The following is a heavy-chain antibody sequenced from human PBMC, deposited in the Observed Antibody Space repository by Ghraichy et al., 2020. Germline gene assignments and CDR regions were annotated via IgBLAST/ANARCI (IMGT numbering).Heavy chain of an antibody. CDR3: ANNHASEY. D-gene: IGHD1-14*01. J-gene: IGHJ4*02. CDR2: VSGSGGSK. Sequence: GGSLRLSCAASGFIFSSYAMSWVRQAPGKGLEWVSAVSGSGGSKNYADSVKGRFSISRDNAKNTLYLQMNSLRAEDTAVYYCANNHASEYWGKGTLVTVSS. CDR1: GFIFSSYA. V-gene: IGHV3-23*01.